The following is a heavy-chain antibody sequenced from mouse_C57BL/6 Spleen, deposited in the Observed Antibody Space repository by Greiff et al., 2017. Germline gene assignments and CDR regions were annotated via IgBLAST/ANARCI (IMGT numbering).Heavy chain of an antibody. D-gene: IGHD1-1*01. CDR1: GFSLTSYG. Sequence: VQRVESGPGLVAPSQSLSITCTVSGFSLTSYGVDWVRQSPGKGLEWLGVIWGVGSTNYNSALKSRLSISKDNSKSQVFLKMNSLQTDDTAMYYCASGSYEGGFAYWGQGTLVTVSA. CDR2: IWGVGST. V-gene: IGHV2-6*01. J-gene: IGHJ3*01. CDR3: ASGSYEGGFAY.